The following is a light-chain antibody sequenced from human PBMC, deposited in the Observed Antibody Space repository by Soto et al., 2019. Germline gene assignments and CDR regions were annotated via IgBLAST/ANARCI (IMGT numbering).Light chain of an antibody. CDR3: QQYNTYPLT. Sequence: IQMTQSPSTLSASVGDRVTITCRASQSISTWLAWYQQKPGKAPKLLIYKASSLEGGVPSRFGGSGSGTLFNITISSLHPDDFATYYCQQYNTYPLTFGGGTRWIS. CDR2: KAS. V-gene: IGKV1-5*03. CDR1: QSISTW. J-gene: IGKJ4*01.